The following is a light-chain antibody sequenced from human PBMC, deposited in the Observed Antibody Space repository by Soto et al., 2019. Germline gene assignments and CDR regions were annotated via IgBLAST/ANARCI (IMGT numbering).Light chain of an antibody. CDR3: AAWDDSLNGYV. CDR1: SSNIGSNT. J-gene: IGLJ1*01. V-gene: IGLV1-44*01. CDR2: SYN. Sequence: QSVLTQPPSASGTPGQRVTISCSGSSSNIGSNTVNWYQQLPGTAPKLLIYSYNQRPSGVPDRFSGSKSVTSASLAISGLQSEDEADYYCAAWDDSLNGYVFGTGTKLTV.